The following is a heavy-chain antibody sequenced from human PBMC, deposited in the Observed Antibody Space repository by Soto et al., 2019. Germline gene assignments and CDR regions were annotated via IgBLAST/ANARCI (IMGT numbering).Heavy chain of an antibody. CDR1: GYTFTSYV. D-gene: IGHD6-13*01. J-gene: IGHJ6*02. CDR3: ARDREQLVLYGMDV. CDR2: ISAYHGNT. Sequence: QVQLVQSGAEVKKPGASVKVSCKASGYTFTSYVISWVRQAPGQGLGWMGWISAYHGNTNYAQKLQGRVTMTPDTATSTAYMELRSLRSDDTAVYYCARDREQLVLYGMDVWGQGTTVTVSS. V-gene: IGHV1-18*01.